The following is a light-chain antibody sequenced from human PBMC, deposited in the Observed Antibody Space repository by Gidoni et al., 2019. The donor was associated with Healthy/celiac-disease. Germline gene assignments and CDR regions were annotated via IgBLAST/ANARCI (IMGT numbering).Light chain of an antibody. J-gene: IGKJ5*01. CDR2: DAS. CDR1: QDISNY. CDR3: QQYDNLPPAIT. V-gene: IGKV1-33*01. Sequence: DIQMTQSPSSLSASVGDRVTITCQASQDISNYLNWYQQKPGKAPKLLIYDASNLETGVPSRFSGSGSVTDFTFTISSLQPEDIATDYCQQYDNLPPAITFGQGTRLEIK.